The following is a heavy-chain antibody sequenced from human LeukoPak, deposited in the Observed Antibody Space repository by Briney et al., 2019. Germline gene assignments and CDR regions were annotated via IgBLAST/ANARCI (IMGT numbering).Heavy chain of an antibody. CDR2: IYSGGST. V-gene: IGHV3-66*01. CDR3: ARGGVVGATLFLAD. Sequence: GGSLRLSYVPCGLTERIKYMMCVRQAPGKGLEWVSVIYSGGSTYYADSVKGRFTISRDNSKNTLYLQMNSLRAEDTAVYYCARGGVVGATLFLADWRRGTLVTVSS. CDR1: GLTERIKY. J-gene: IGHJ4*02. D-gene: IGHD2-15*01.